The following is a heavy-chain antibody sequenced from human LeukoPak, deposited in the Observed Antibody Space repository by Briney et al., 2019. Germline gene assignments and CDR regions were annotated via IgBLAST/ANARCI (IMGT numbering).Heavy chain of an antibody. Sequence: ASVKVSCKASGYTFTGYYMHWVRQAPGQGLVWMGWINPNSGVTKYAQKFQGRVTMTRDTSISTAYMELSRLRSDDTAVYYCASELTETRYCSSTSCPTSMDVWGKGTTVTVSS. D-gene: IGHD2-2*01. V-gene: IGHV1-2*02. CDR2: INPNSGVT. J-gene: IGHJ6*03. CDR3: ASELTETRYCSSTSCPTSMDV. CDR1: GYTFTGYY.